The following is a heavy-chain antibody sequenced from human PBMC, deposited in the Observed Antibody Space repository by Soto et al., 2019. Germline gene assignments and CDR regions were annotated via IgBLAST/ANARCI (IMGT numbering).Heavy chain of an antibody. V-gene: IGHV1-8*01. J-gene: IGHJ4*02. CDR1: GYTFASYD. CDR2: MNPNSGNT. D-gene: IGHD3-3*01. CDR3: ARGDDFWSGRLDY. Sequence: QVQLVQSGAEVKKPGASVKVSCKASGYTFASYDINWVRQATGQGLEWMGWMNPNSGNTGYAQKFQGRVTLTRNTAINTAYMELRSLRSEDTAVYYCARGDDFWSGRLDYWGQGTMVTASS.